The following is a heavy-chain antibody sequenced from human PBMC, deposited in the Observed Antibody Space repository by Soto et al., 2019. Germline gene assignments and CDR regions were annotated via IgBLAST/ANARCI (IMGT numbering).Heavy chain of an antibody. CDR2: IYYSGAT. Sequence: SETLSLTCTVSGGSISSSNYYWGWIRQPPGKGLEWIGSIYYSGATYNNPPLKSRVTISVDTSKNQFSLKMSSVTAADTAVYYCASQVVASRYFDYWGLGTLVTVSS. CDR3: ASQVVASRYFDY. J-gene: IGHJ4*02. D-gene: IGHD2-15*01. V-gene: IGHV4-39*01. CDR1: GGSISSSNYY.